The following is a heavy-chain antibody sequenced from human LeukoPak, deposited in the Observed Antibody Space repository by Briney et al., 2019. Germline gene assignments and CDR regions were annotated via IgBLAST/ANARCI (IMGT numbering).Heavy chain of an antibody. J-gene: IGHJ4*02. Sequence: GGSLRLSRAPSGFTFSSYWMHWVRQAPGRGLVWVSLINTVGSSTSYADSVKGRFTISRDNAKNTLYLQMNSLRAEDTDVYECAAGGAPGRFDYWGRGAPVTVSS. D-gene: IGHD6-13*01. CDR3: AAGGAPGRFDY. CDR1: GFTFSSYW. V-gene: IGHV3-74*01. CDR2: INTVGSST.